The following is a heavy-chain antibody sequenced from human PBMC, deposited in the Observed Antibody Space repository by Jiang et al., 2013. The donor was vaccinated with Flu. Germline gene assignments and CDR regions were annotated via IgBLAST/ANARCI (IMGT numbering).Heavy chain of an antibody. CDR1: GYTFTSYD. J-gene: IGHJ5*02. Sequence: SGAEVKKPGASVKVSCKASGYTFTSYDINWVRQATGQGLEWMGWMNPNSGNTGYAQKFQGRVTMTRNTSISTAYMELSSLRSGDTAVYYCARVRPPPGRYYDFWSGYYSLGSWGQGTLVTVSS. CDR2: MNPNSGNT. CDR3: ARVRPPPGRYYDFWSGYYSLGS. D-gene: IGHD3-3*01. V-gene: IGHV1-8*01.